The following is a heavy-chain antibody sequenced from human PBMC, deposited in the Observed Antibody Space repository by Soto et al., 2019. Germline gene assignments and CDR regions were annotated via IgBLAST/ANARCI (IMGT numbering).Heavy chain of an antibody. CDR3: ARGDYYDNSGPFSDVFDV. CDR2: INQDGGQK. D-gene: IGHD3-22*01. CDR1: GLRFSDLY. Sequence: PGGSLRLSCVASGLRFSDLYMTWVRQAPGKGLEWVANINQDGGQKWYVDSVKGRFTISRDNAKNSLYLQVNSLRVEDTAVYYCARGDYYDNSGPFSDVFDVWGQGTLVTVSS. J-gene: IGHJ3*01. V-gene: IGHV3-7*04.